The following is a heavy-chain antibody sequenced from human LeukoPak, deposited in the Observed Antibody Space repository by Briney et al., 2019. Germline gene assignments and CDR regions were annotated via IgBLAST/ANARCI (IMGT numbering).Heavy chain of an antibody. CDR1: GFTVSSNY. CDR3: AYYDSSGTYFDY. V-gene: IGHV3-66*01. Sequence: GGSLRLSCAASGFTVSSNYMSWVRQAPGKGLEWVSVIYSGGSTYYADSVKGRFTISRDNSKNTLYLQMNSLRAEDTAVYYCAYYDSSGTYFDYWGQGTLVTVSS. CDR2: IYSGGST. D-gene: IGHD3-22*01. J-gene: IGHJ4*02.